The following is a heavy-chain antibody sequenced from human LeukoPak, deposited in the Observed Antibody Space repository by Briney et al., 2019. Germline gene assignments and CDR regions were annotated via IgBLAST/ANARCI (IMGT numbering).Heavy chain of an antibody. CDR1: GFTFSSYA. V-gene: IGHV3-23*01. Sequence: QAGGSLRLSCAASGFTFSSYAMSWVRQAPGKGLEWVSAISGSGGSTYYADSVKGRFTISRDNPKNTLYLQMNSLRAEDTAVYYCAKERRRFGEFDYWGQGTLVTVSS. CDR3: AKERRRFGEFDY. CDR2: ISGSGGST. J-gene: IGHJ4*02. D-gene: IGHD3-10*01.